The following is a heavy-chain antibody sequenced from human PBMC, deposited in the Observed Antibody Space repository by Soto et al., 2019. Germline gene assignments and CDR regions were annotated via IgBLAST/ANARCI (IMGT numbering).Heavy chain of an antibody. CDR1: GGSISSGDYY. CDR2: IYYSGST. V-gene: IGHV4-30-4*01. Sequence: QVQLQESGPGLVKPSQTLSLTCTVSGGSISSGDYYWSWIRQPPGKGLEWIGYIYYSGSTYYNPSLKSRVRISVDTSKHQFSLKLSSVTAADTAVYYCARERVDDYGAYGGGQSANWFDPWGQGTLVTVSS. D-gene: IGHD4-17*01. CDR3: ARERVDDYGAYGGGQSANWFDP. J-gene: IGHJ5*02.